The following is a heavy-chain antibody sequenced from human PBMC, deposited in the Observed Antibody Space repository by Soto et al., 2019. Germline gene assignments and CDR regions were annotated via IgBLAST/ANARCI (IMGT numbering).Heavy chain of an antibody. Sequence: GGSLRLSCAAAGFAFSNGWMRWVRKAPGKGLEWVGRIKSKTDGGTTDYAAPVKGRFTISRDDSKNTLYLQMNSLKTEDTAVYYCTTIVLVVAATPGGYWGQGTLVTVSS. CDR2: IKSKTDGGTT. CDR1: GFAFSNGW. J-gene: IGHJ4*02. D-gene: IGHD2-15*01. V-gene: IGHV3-15*01. CDR3: TTIVLVVAATPGGY.